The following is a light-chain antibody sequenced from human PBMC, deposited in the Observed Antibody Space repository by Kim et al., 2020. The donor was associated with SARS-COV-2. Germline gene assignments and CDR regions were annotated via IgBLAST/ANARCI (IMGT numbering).Light chain of an antibody. CDR2: EVS. Sequence: SWSPGERATLPCRASQSVSDSLAWYQQNPGQAPRLLIYEVSHRATGIPARFSGSGSGTDFTLSINSLEPEDFAVYYCQQRSNWPTFGQGTKLEI. CDR1: QSVSDS. J-gene: IGKJ2*01. V-gene: IGKV3-11*01. CDR3: QQRSNWPT.